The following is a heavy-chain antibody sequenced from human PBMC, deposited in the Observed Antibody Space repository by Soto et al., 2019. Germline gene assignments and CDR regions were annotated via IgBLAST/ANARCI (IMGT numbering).Heavy chain of an antibody. V-gene: IGHV3-23*01. CDR1: GFTFSSYA. Sequence: GGSLRLSCAASGFTFSSYAMSWVRQAPGKGLEWVSAISGSGGSTYYADSVKGRFTISRDNSKNRLYLQMNSLRAEDTAVYYCAKDHRRRGDGDIVVVPAAIIAGYWGQGTLVTVSS. D-gene: IGHD2-2*01. CDR3: AKDHRRRGDGDIVVVPAAIIAGY. CDR2: ISGSGGST. J-gene: IGHJ4*02.